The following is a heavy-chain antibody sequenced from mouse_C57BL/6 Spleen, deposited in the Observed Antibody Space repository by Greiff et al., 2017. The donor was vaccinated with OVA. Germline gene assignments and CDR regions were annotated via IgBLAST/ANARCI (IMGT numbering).Heavy chain of an antibody. CDR2: IWRGGST. CDR1: GFSLTSYG. D-gene: IGHD2-1*01. Sequence: VQVVESGPGLVQPSQSLSITCTVSGFSLTSYGVHWVRQSPGKGLEWLGVIWRGGSTDYNAAFMSRLSITKDNSKSQVFFKMNSLQADDTAIYYCAKGGNYGRYFDVWGTGTTVTVSS. J-gene: IGHJ1*03. CDR3: AKGGNYGRYFDV. V-gene: IGHV2-5*01.